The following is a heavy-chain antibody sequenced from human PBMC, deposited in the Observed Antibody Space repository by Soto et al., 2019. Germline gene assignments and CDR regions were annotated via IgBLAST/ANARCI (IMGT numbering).Heavy chain of an antibody. J-gene: IGHJ4*02. Sequence: EVQLVESGGDLVKPGGSLRLSCAASGFSFSDAHMNWVRQAPGKGLEWVGRIKSNIEGGTTDYAAPVKGRFTISRDDSKNTLYLQMNSLKTEDTGIYYCATEPYYYDRSGYDTWGQGTLVTVSS. CDR3: ATEPYYYDRSGYDT. D-gene: IGHD3-22*01. CDR2: IKSNIEGGTT. V-gene: IGHV3-15*07. CDR1: GFSFSDAH.